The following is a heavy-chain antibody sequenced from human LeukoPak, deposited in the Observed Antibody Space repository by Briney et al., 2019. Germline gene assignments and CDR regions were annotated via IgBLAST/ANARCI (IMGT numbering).Heavy chain of an antibody. CDR1: GFTFSSYW. J-gene: IGHJ4*02. D-gene: IGHD6-19*01. Sequence: AGGSLRLSCAASGFTFSSYWMSWVRQAPGKGLEWVANIKQDGSEKYYVDSVKGRFTISRDNAKNSLYLQMNSLRAEDTAVYYCARDGYCSGWYLEEYYFDYWGQGTLVTVSS. CDR2: IKQDGSEK. V-gene: IGHV3-7*01. CDR3: ARDGYCSGWYLEEYYFDY.